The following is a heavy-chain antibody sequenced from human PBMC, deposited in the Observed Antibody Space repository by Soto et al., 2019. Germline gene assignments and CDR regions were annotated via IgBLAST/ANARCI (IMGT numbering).Heavy chain of an antibody. J-gene: IGHJ4*02. V-gene: IGHV3-30*18. CDR3: AKEQIAMTVVVADYFDS. D-gene: IGHD3-22*01. Sequence: QVQLVESGGGVVQPGRSLRLSCAASGFTFSTYGIHWVRQAPGKGLEWVALISYDGGSKYYGDSVKGRFIISRDNSHNTVSLQMNRMRADDTAVYFCAKEQIAMTVVVADYFDSWGQGTLVTVSS. CDR1: GFTFSTYG. CDR2: ISYDGGSK.